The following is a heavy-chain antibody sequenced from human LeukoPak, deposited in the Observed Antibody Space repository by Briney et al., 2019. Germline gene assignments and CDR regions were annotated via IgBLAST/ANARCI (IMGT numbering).Heavy chain of an antibody. Sequence: EPGGSLRLSCAASGFTFSSYSMNWVRQAPGKGLEWVSYISSSGSTIYYADSVKGRFTISRDNAKNSLYLQMNSLRAEDTAVYYCARDLSGRTFDYWGQGTLVTVSS. D-gene: IGHD2-15*01. CDR1: GFTFSSYS. V-gene: IGHV3-48*04. CDR3: ARDLSGRTFDY. CDR2: ISSSGSTI. J-gene: IGHJ4*02.